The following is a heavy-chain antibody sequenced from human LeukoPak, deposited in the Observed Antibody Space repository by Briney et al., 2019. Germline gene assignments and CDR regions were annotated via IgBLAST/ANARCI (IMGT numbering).Heavy chain of an antibody. D-gene: IGHD4-11*01. CDR1: GFTFSSYA. CDR3: AKGEYSNYGDYYFDY. V-gene: IGHV3-23*01. J-gene: IGHJ4*02. Sequence: GGSLRLSCAASGFTFSSYAMSWVRQAPGKGLEWVSAINGSGGSTYYADSVKGRFTISRDNSKNTLYLQMNSLRAEDTAVYYCAKGEYSNYGDYYFDYWGQGTLVTVSS. CDR2: INGSGGST.